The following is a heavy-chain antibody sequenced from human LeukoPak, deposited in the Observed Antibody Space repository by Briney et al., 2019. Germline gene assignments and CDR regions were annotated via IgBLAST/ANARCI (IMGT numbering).Heavy chain of an antibody. CDR3: AGGSTVAGTEFDY. CDR1: GGTFSSYT. D-gene: IGHD6-19*01. J-gene: IGHJ4*02. CDR2: IIPILGIA. Sequence: ASVKVSCKASGGTFSSYTISWVRQAPGQGLEWIGRIIPILGIANYAQKFQGRVTITADKSTSTAYMELSSLRSEDTAVYYCAGGSTVAGTEFDYWGQGTLVPVSS. V-gene: IGHV1-69*02.